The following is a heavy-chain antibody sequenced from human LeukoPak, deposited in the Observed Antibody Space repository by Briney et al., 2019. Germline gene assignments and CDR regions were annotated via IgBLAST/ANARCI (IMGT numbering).Heavy chain of an antibody. CDR3: AILDTAMGDHDAFDI. V-gene: IGHV3-30*03. Sequence: GRSLRLSCAASGFTFSSYGMHWVRQAPGKGLEWVAVISYDGSNKYYADSVKGRFTISRDNSKNTLYLQMNSLRAEDTAVYYCAILDTAMGDHDAFDIWGQGTVVTVSS. D-gene: IGHD5-18*01. CDR2: ISYDGSNK. CDR1: GFTFSSYG. J-gene: IGHJ3*02.